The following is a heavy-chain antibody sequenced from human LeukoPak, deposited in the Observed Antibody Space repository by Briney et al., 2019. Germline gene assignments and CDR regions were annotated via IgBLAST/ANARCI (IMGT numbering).Heavy chain of an antibody. CDR2: IKQDGSEK. Sequence: HPGGSLRLSCAASGFTFSSYWMSWVRQAPGKGLEWVANIKQDGSEKYYVDSVKGRFTISRDNAKNSLYLQMNSLRAEDTAVYYCASYPAAILRYYYYYYMDVWGKGTTVTVSS. CDR3: ASYPAAILRYYYYYYMDV. V-gene: IGHV3-7*01. J-gene: IGHJ6*03. D-gene: IGHD2-2*01. CDR1: GFTFSSYW.